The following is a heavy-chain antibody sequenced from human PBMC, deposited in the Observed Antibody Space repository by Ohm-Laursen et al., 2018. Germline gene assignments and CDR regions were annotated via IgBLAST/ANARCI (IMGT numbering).Heavy chain of an antibody. J-gene: IGHJ6*02. Sequence: SLRLSCAASGFTFSSYEMNWVRQAPGKGLEWVSYISSSGSTIHYADSVKGRFTISRDNAKNSLYLQMNSLRAEDTAVYHCARDFYHGMDVWGQGTTVTVSS. CDR3: ARDFYHGMDV. V-gene: IGHV3-48*03. CDR1: GFTFSSYE. CDR2: ISSSGSTI.